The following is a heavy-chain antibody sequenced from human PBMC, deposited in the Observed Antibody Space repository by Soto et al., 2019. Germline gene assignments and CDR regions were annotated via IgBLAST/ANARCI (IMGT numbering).Heavy chain of an antibody. D-gene: IGHD3-22*01. J-gene: IGHJ4*01. CDR3: ARRSSGYPYYFDY. CDR1: GFTVSTNY. CDR2: IYSGGST. Sequence: PGGSLRLSCAACGFTVSTNYMSWVPQAPGKGREWVSLIYSGGSTYYADSVKVRFTISSDNSKNTLYLQMNSLRAEDTAVYYCARRSSGYPYYFDYWGQGTLVTVYS. V-gene: IGHV3-53*01.